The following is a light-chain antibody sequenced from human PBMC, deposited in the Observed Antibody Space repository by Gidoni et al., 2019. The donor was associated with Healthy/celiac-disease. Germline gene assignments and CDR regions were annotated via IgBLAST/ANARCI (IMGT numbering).Light chain of an antibody. CDR3: AAWDDSLNGVV. J-gene: IGLJ2*01. CDR2: SNN. V-gene: IGLV1-44*01. Sequence: QSVLTQPPSASGTPRQPVTISCSGSSSNIGSNTVNWYQQHPGTAPKLLIYSNNQRPSGVPDRFSGSKSGTSASLAISGLQSEDEADYYCAAWDDSLNGVVFGGGTKLTVL. CDR1: SSNIGSNT.